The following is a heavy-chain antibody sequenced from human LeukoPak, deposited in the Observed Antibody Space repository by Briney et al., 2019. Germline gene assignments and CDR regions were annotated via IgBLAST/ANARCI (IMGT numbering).Heavy chain of an antibody. CDR1: GFTFSRYS. J-gene: IGHJ4*02. D-gene: IGHD2-21*01. CDR3: ANHFACGATTCPSFDH. CDR2: ISDTGYYI. Sequence: GGSLRLSCAASGFTFSRYSMNWVRQAPGKGLEWVSSISDTGYYIYYADSVKGRPTISRDNAKNSLSLQMNNLRADDTGIYYCANHFACGATTCPSFDHWGQGTLVTVSS. V-gene: IGHV3-21*01.